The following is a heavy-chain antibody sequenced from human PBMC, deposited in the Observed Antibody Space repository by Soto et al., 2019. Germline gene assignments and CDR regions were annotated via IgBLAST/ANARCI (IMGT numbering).Heavy chain of an antibody. V-gene: IGHV3-11*06. Sequence: GSLRLGCAASGXTFSDYFISWIRQAPGKGPEWVSFISGSSDNIKYADSVKGRFTISRDNAKNSLYLQMNRLRAEDTAVYYCVRDSARIVVVPRVDGENWLDPWGQGTLVTVSS. CDR1: GXTFSDYF. J-gene: IGHJ5*02. CDR3: VRDSARIVVVPRVDGENWLDP. D-gene: IGHD2-2*01. CDR2: ISGSSDNI.